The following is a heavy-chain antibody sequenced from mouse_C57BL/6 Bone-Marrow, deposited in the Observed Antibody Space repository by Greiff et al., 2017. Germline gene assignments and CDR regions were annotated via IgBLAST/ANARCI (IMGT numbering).Heavy chain of an antibody. Sequence: QVQLKESGPGLVQPSQSLSITCTVSGFSLTSYGVHWVRQSPGQGLEWLGVIWSGGSTDYNAAFISRLSISKDNSKSQVFFKMNSLQADGTAIYYCARNSYGKGVDDWGQGTTLTVSS. V-gene: IGHV2-2*01. D-gene: IGHD2-1*01. CDR1: GFSLTSYG. J-gene: IGHJ2*01. CDR3: ARNSYGKGVDD. CDR2: IWSGGST.